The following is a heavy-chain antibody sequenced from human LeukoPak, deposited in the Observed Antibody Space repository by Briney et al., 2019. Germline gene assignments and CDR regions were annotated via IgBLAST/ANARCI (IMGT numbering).Heavy chain of an antibody. J-gene: IGHJ6*03. D-gene: IGHD4-11*01. Sequence: GGSLRLPCAASGFTFSSHSMNWVRQAPGKGLEWVSSISSSSSYIYYADSVKGRFTISRDNAKNSLYLQMNSLRAEDTAVYYCARVAASNPIYYYYYMDVWGKGTTVTVSS. V-gene: IGHV3-21*01. CDR2: ISSSSSYI. CDR3: ARVAASNPIYYYYYMDV. CDR1: GFTFSSHS.